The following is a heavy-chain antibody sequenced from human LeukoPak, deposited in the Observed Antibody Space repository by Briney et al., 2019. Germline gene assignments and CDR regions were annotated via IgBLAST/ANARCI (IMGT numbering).Heavy chain of an antibody. V-gene: IGHV3-30*02. CDR3: ARDLRRGGPPDY. CDR1: GFIFRSHG. D-gene: IGHD3-10*01. Sequence: GGSLRLSCAASGFIFRSHGMNWVRQAPGKGLQWVAFVRYDGNYKYYADSVNGRFTISRDNSKNTLYLQMNSLRPEDTAMYYCARDLRRGGPPDYWGQGTLVTVSS. J-gene: IGHJ4*02. CDR2: VRYDGNYK.